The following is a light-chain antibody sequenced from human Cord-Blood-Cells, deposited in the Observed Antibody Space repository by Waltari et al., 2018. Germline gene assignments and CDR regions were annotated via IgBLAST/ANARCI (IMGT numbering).Light chain of an antibody. CDR2: GAP. CDR1: QSVSSN. V-gene: IGKV3-15*01. CDR3: QQYNNWPPYT. J-gene: IGKJ2*01. Sequence: EIVMTQSPATLSVPPGERATLPCRASQSVSSNLAWYQKKPGQAPRLLIYGAPTRATGIPARLSGRGSGTEFTLTISSLQSEDFAVYYCQQYNNWPPYTFGQGTKLEIK.